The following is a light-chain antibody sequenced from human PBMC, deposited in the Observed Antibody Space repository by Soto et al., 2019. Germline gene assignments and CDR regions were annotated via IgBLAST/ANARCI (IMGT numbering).Light chain of an antibody. J-gene: IGLJ2*01. CDR2: SNN. CDR1: SSNIGTNT. CDR3: ASWDDSLNGPV. V-gene: IGLV1-44*01. Sequence: QSVLTQPPSASGTPGQRVTISCSGSSSNIGTNTVNWYQHLPGTAPKLLIYSNNQRPSGGPDRFSGSKSATSASLAISGLQSEDEADYYCASWDDSLNGPVFGGGTKVTVL.